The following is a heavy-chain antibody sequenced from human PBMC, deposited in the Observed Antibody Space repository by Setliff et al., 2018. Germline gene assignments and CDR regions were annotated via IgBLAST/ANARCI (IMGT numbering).Heavy chain of an antibody. J-gene: IGHJ6*02. D-gene: IGHD3-22*01. CDR1: GFTFSNAW. CDR2: IKSKTDGGTT. Sequence: LRLSCAASGFTFSNAWMSWVRQAPGKGLEWVGRIKSKTDGGTTDYGAPVKGRFTISRDDSKNTLYLQMNSLKTEDTAVYYCTTLANHYYDSSGYDLWYYGMDVWGQGTTVTVSS. V-gene: IGHV3-15*01. CDR3: TTLANHYYDSSGYDLWYYGMDV.